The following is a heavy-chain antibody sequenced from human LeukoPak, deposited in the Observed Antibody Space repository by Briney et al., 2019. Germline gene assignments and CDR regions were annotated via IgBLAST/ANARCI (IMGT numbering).Heavy chain of an antibody. CDR2: IYYTGTT. CDR3: ARGRGDARGTSFDP. V-gene: IGHV4-59*01. Sequence: PSETLSLTCTVSGGSISTYYWSWIRQPPGKGLEWIGYIYYTGTTTYNPSLKSRVTIPIDTSKNQFSLKLTSLTAADTAVYYCARGRGDARGTSFDPWGQGTLVTVSS. D-gene: IGHD3-10*01. CDR1: GGSISTYY. J-gene: IGHJ5*02.